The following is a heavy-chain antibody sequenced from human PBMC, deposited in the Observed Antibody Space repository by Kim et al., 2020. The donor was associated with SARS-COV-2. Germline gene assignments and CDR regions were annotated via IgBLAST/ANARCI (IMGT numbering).Heavy chain of an antibody. CDR3: ANPRQPDY. J-gene: IGHJ4*02. V-gene: IGHV3-23*01. D-gene: IGHD6-13*01. Sequence: GGTPTHADTVEGRFTISRDNSKTTLYLQMSSLRAEDTAIYYCANPRQPDYWGQGTLVTVSS. CDR2: GGTP.